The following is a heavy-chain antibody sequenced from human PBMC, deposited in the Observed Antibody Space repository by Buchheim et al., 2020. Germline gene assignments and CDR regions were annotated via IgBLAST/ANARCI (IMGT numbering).Heavy chain of an antibody. CDR2: IYYSGST. CDR3: ARDEYYDSSGTYYFDY. Sequence: QLQLQESGPGLVKPSETLSLTCTVSGGSISSSSYYWGWIRQPPGKGLEWIGSIYYSGSTYYHPSLKIRVTISVDTSKNQFSLKLSSVTAADTAVYYCARDEYYDSSGTYYFDYWGQGTL. D-gene: IGHD3-22*01. J-gene: IGHJ4*02. V-gene: IGHV4-39*07. CDR1: GGSISSSSYY.